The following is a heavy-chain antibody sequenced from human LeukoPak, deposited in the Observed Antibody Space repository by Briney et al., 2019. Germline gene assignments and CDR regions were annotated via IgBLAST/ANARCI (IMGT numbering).Heavy chain of an antibody. CDR1: GFTFSSYA. CDR3: ARENMVRGVIYWFDP. Sequence: PGGSLRLSCAASGFTFSSYAMSWVRQAPGKGLEWVSAISGSGGSTYYADSVKGRFTISRDNAKNTLYLQMNSLRAEDTAVYYCARENMVRGVIYWFDPWGQGTLVTVSS. J-gene: IGHJ5*02. V-gene: IGHV3-23*01. D-gene: IGHD3-10*01. CDR2: ISGSGGST.